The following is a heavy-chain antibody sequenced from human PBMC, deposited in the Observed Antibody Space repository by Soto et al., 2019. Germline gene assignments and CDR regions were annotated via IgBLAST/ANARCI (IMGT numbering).Heavy chain of an antibody. V-gene: IGHV4-39*01. CDR2: LYYSGSP. CDR3: ARGGVYSGSFEFDL. CDR1: GGPSRSLTYN. J-gene: IGHJ4*02. Sequence: PSETLSLTCTVSGGPSRSLTYNWGWTRQAPGKGLEWIGSLYYSGSPFYNPSLKSRVTISVDTSRNQFSLKLSSVTAADTAVYFCARGGVYSGSFEFDLWGQGTLVTVSS. D-gene: IGHD1-26*01.